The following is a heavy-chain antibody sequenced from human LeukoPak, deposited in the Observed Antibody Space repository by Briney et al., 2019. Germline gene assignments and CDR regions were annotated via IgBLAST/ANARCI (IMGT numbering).Heavy chain of an antibody. CDR1: GGSISSYY. D-gene: IGHD2-15*01. V-gene: IGHV4-59*01. CDR2: IYYSGST. J-gene: IGHJ2*01. CDR3: ARDRTYCSGGSCYFDWYFDL. Sequence: SETLSLTCTVSGGSISSYYWRWIRPPPGKGLEWIGYIYYSGSTHYHPSLKSRVTISVDTSKNQCSLKLSSVTAADTAVYYCARDRTYCSGGSCYFDWYFDLWGRGTLVTVSS.